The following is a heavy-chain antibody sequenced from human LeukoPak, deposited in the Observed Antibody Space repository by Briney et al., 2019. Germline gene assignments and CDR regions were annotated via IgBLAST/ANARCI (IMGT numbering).Heavy chain of an antibody. CDR2: ISYDGSNK. D-gene: IGHD3-9*01. CDR3: AKEQGLQYFDWLFSWDY. V-gene: IGHV3-30*18. Sequence: PGGSLRLSCAASGFTFSSYGTHWVRQAPGKGLEWVAVISYDGSNKYYADSVKGRFTISRDNSKNTLYLQMNSLRAEDTAVYYCAKEQGLQYFDWLFSWDYWGQGTLVTVSS. J-gene: IGHJ4*02. CDR1: GFTFSSYG.